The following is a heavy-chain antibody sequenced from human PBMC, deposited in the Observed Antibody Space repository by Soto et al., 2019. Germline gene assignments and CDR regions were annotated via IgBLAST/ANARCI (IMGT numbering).Heavy chain of an antibody. CDR3: AKDRNQGSWWLPFDY. CDR2: ISGSGGST. V-gene: IGHV3-23*01. D-gene: IGHD2-15*01. J-gene: IGHJ4*02. CDR1: GFTFSSYA. Sequence: GGSLRLSCAASGFTFSSYAMSWVRQAPGKGLEWVSAISGSGGSTYYADSVKGRFTISRDNSKNTLYLQMNSLRAEDTAVYYCAKDRNQGSWWLPFDYWGQGTLVTVSS.